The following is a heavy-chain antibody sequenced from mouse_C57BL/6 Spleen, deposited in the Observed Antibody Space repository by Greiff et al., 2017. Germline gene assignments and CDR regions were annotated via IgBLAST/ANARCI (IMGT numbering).Heavy chain of an antibody. Sequence: EVNLVESGGGLVKPGGSLKLSCAASGFTFSSYAMSWVRQTPEKRLEWVATISDGGSYTYYPDNVKGRFTISRDNAKNNLYLQMSHLKSEDTAMYYCARDKGLRGFFDYWGQGTTLTVSS. V-gene: IGHV5-4*01. CDR1: GFTFSSYA. D-gene: IGHD2-4*01. CDR3: ARDKGLRGFFDY. J-gene: IGHJ2*01. CDR2: ISDGGSYT.